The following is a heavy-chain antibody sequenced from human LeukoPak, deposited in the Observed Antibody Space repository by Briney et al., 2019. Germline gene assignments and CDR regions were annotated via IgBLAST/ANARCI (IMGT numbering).Heavy chain of an antibody. J-gene: IGHJ6*02. CDR3: ATDQGYCSGGSCYYYYGMDV. CDR1: GYTLTDYY. Sequence: ASVKVSCKASGYTLTDYYMHWVRQAPGQGLEWMGWISPKNGGTDYAQKFQGRVTMTRDTSVNTAYMELTSLRSEDTAVYYCATDQGYCSGGSCYYYYGMDVWGQGTTVTVSS. D-gene: IGHD2-15*01. CDR2: ISPKNGGT. V-gene: IGHV1-2*02.